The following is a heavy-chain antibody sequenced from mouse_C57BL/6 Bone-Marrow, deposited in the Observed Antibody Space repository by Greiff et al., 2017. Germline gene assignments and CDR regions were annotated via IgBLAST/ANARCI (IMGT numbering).Heavy chain of an antibody. J-gene: IGHJ1*03. CDR1: GYTFTSYG. CDR3: ARGFYYGSSYGWYCDV. D-gene: IGHD1-1*01. CDR2: IYPRSGNT. V-gene: IGHV1-81*01. Sequence: VQLVESGAELARPGASVKLSCKASGYTFTSYGLSWVKQRTGQGLEWIGEIYPRSGNTYYNEKFKGKATLTADKSSSTAYMELRSLTSEDSAVYFCARGFYYGSSYGWYCDVWGTGTTGTVSS.